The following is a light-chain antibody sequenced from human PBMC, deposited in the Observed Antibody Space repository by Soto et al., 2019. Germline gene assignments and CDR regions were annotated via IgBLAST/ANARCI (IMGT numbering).Light chain of an antibody. V-gene: IGKV1-39*01. CDR1: QIISSY. CDR3: QQSYSTPPIFT. J-gene: IGKJ3*01. CDR2: AAS. Sequence: DIQMTQSPSSLSASVGDRVTITCRASQIISSYLNWYQQKPGRAPNLLIYAASILYSGVPSRFSGNGSGTDFTLTISSLQPEDFATYYCQQSYSTPPIFTFGPGTKVDIK.